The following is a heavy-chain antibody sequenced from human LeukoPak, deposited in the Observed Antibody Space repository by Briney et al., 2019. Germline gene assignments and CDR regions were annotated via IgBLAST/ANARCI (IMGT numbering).Heavy chain of an antibody. CDR1: GGSISSYY. V-gene: IGHV4-59*12. CDR3: ARAALEPREYYYGMDV. J-gene: IGHJ6*02. D-gene: IGHD1-1*01. CDR2: IYYSGST. Sequence: SETLSLTCTVSGGSISSYYWSWIRQPPGKGLEWIGYIYYSGSTNYNPSLKSRVTISVDKSKNQFSLKLSSVTAADTAVYYCARAALEPREYYYGMDVWGQGTTVTVSS.